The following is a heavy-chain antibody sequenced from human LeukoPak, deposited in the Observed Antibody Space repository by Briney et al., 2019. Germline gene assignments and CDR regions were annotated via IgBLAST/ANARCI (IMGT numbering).Heavy chain of an antibody. Sequence: ASVKVSCNASGYXFTSYYLHWVRQAPGQGLEWMGVVNPSGGSTSYAQKFQSRVTMTRDTSTTTVYMELSSLRSDDTAVFYCARRHKHYYQIDYWGQGTLVTVSS. D-gene: IGHD1-26*01. J-gene: IGHJ4*02. V-gene: IGHV1-46*01. CDR3: ARRHKHYYQIDY. CDR1: GYXFTSYY. CDR2: VNPSGGST.